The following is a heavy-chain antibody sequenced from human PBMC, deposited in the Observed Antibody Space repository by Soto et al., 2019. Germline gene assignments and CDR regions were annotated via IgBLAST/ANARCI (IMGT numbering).Heavy chain of an antibody. CDR2: ISAYNGNT. CDR3: ARIARYFDRLLREDGIDV. J-gene: IGHJ6*02. Sequence: GASVKVSCKASGYTFTSYGISWVRQAPGQGLEWMGWISAYNGNTNYAQKLQGRVTMTTDTSTSTAYMELRSLRSDDTAVYYCARIARYFDRLLREDGIDVWGQGTTVTVSS. V-gene: IGHV1-18*04. CDR1: GYTFTSYG. D-gene: IGHD3-9*01.